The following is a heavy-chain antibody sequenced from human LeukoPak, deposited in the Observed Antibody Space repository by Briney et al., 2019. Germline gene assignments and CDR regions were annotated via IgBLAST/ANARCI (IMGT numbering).Heavy chain of an antibody. CDR3: ARDSGERGSGSYLIAY. CDR2: INPNSGGT. D-gene: IGHD3-10*01. Sequence: ASVKVSCKASGYTFTGYYMHWVRQAPGRGLEWMGWINPNSGGTNYAQKFQGRVTMTRDTSISTAYMELRRLRSDDTAVYYCARDSGERGSGSYLIAYWGQGTLVTVSS. V-gene: IGHV1-2*02. J-gene: IGHJ4*02. CDR1: GYTFTGYY.